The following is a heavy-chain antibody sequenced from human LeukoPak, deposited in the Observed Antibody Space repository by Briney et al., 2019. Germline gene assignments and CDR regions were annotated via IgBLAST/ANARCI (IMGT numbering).Heavy chain of an antibody. V-gene: IGHV3-23*01. CDR3: AKVTTMDYYDSSGYYYVGGFDY. Sequence: PGGSLRLSCAASGFTFSSYAMSWVRQAPGKGLEWVSAISGSGGSTYYADSVKGRLTISRDNSKNTLYLQMNSLRAEDTAVYYCAKVTTMDYYDSSGYYYVGGFDYWGQGTLVTVSS. CDR2: ISGSGGST. CDR1: GFTFSSYA. D-gene: IGHD3-22*01. J-gene: IGHJ4*02.